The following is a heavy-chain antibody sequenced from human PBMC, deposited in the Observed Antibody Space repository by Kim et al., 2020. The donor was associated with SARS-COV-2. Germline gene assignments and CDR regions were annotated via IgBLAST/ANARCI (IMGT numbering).Heavy chain of an antibody. D-gene: IGHD5-12*01. V-gene: IGHV3-30*02. CDR2: IWYDGSNK. Sequence: GGSLRLSCAASGFTFSSYGMHWVRQAPGKGLEWVAFIWYDGSNKYYADSVKGRFTISRDNSKNTLYLQMNSLRAEDTAVYYCAKDRGYGGKLEDYWGQGTLGTVSS. CDR1: GFTFSSYG. CDR3: AKDRGYGGKLEDY. J-gene: IGHJ4*02.